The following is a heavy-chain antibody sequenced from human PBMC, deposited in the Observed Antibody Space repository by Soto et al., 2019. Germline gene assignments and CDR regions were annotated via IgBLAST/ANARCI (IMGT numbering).Heavy chain of an antibody. Sequence: QVQLVQSGAEVKKPGASVKVSCKASGYTFTSYGISWVRQAPGQGLEWMGWISAYNGNTNYAQKLQGRVTMTTDTSTSTAYMELRSLRSDDTAVYYCARDTYYYGSGSYRRFDYWGQGTLVTVSS. J-gene: IGHJ4*02. CDR1: GYTFTSYG. D-gene: IGHD3-10*01. CDR2: ISAYNGNT. V-gene: IGHV1-18*01. CDR3: ARDTYYYGSGSYRRFDY.